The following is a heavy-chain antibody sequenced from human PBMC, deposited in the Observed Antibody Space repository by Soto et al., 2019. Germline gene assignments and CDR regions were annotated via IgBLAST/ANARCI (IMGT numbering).Heavy chain of an antibody. CDR2: IYYSGST. D-gene: IGHD3-9*01. CDR1: GGSSSSYY. Sequence: SETLSLTCTVSGGSSSSYYWSWIRQPPGKGLEWIGYIYYSGSTDYNPSLKSRVTISLDTPKNQFSLKLSSVTAADTAVYYCARHPGYYDILTGYTTYYFDYWGQGILVTVSS. V-gene: IGHV4-59*08. J-gene: IGHJ4*02. CDR3: ARHPGYYDILTGYTTYYFDY.